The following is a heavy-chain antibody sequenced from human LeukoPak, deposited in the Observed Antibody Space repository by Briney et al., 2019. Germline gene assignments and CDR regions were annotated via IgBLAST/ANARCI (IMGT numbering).Heavy chain of an antibody. CDR2: IIPIFGTA. V-gene: IGHV1-69*01. CDR3: ARDRWNDSYYYGMDV. Sequence: SVKVSYKASGGTFSSYAISWVRPAPGQGLGWMGGIIPIFGTANYPQKFQGRVTITADESTSTAYMELSSLRSEDTAVYYCARDRWNDSYYYGMDVWGKGTTVTVSS. CDR1: GGTFSSYA. J-gene: IGHJ6*04. D-gene: IGHD1-1*01.